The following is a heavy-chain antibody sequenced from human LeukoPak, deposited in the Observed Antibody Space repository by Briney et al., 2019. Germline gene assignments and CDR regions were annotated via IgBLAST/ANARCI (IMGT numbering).Heavy chain of an antibody. CDR3: ARGGNSGYFDY. J-gene: IGHJ4*02. CDR1: GGSISSGSYY. CDR2: IYTSGST. D-gene: IGHD4-23*01. V-gene: IGHV4-61*02. Sequence: SETLSLTCTVSGGSISSGSYYWSWIRQPAGKGLEWIGRIYTSGSTNYNPSLKSRVTISVDTSKNQFPLKLSSVTAADTAVYYCARGGNSGYFDYWGQGTLVTVSS.